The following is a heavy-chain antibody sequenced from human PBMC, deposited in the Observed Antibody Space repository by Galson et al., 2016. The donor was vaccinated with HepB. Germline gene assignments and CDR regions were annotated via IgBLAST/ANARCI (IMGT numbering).Heavy chain of an antibody. Sequence: QSGADVKKPGESLKISCKASGYTFTDYYLHWVRKAPGQGPEWMGWINPNSGGTNYAQKFQGRITMTRDTSISTVYMEVSRLRSDDTALYYCARGFYDSGGKRLDCWGQGTLVTVSS. CDR2: INPNSGGT. V-gene: IGHV1-2*02. J-gene: IGHJ4*01. CDR3: ARGFYDSGGKRLDC. D-gene: IGHD3-22*01. CDR1: GYTFTDYY.